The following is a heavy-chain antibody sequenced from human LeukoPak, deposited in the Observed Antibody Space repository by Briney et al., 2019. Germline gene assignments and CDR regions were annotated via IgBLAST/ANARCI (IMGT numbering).Heavy chain of an antibody. J-gene: IGHJ4*02. CDR1: GYTFIDYY. CDR2: INPNSGGT. D-gene: IGHD5-12*01. Sequence: ASVKVSCKASGYTFIDYYIHWVRQAPGQGLEWMGWINPNSGGTNYAQKFQGWVTMTRDTSINTAYMELTRLRSDDTAVYYCARGGGYDSDDYWGQGTLVTVSS. CDR3: ARGGGYDSDDY. V-gene: IGHV1-2*04.